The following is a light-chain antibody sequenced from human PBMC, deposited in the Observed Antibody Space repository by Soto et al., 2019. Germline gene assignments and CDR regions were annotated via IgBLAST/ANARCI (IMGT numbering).Light chain of an antibody. CDR1: SGHSSYI. CDR3: ETWHSNSQV. V-gene: IGLV4-60*02. J-gene: IGLJ2*01. Sequence: QLVLTQSSASSASLGSSVRLTCTLSSGHSSYIIAWHQQQPGKAPRYLMKLEGSGTYNKGSGVPDRFSGSSSGADRYLTISNLKLEDEADYHCETWHSNSQVFGGGTKLTLL. CDR2: LEGSGTY.